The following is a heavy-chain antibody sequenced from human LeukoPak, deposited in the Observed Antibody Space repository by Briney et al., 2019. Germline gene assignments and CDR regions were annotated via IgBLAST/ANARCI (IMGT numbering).Heavy chain of an antibody. J-gene: IGHJ4*02. CDR3: ARPRWLQSPFDY. V-gene: IGHV3-7*01. CDR1: GFTFSSYW. Sequence: PGGSLRLSXAASGFTFSSYWMSWVCQAPGKGLEWVANIKQDGSEKYYVDSVKGRFTISRDNAKNSLYLQMNSLRAEDTAVYYGARPRWLQSPFDYWGQGTLVTVSS. D-gene: IGHD5-24*01. CDR2: IKQDGSEK.